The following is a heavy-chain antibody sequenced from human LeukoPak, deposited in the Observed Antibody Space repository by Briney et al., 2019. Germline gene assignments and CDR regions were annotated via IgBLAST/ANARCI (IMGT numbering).Heavy chain of an antibody. D-gene: IGHD2-2*01. CDR2: IYSGGST. CDR1: GFTVSTYY. CDR3: ARGLGYCTSTTCLLPFDY. V-gene: IGHV3-53*01. Sequence: GGSLRPSCAASGFTVSTYYMTWVRQAPGRGLECVSVIYSGGSTYYADSVKGRFTVSRDNSKNTLYLQMNSLRAEDTAMYYCARGLGYCTSTTCLLPFDYWGQGTLVTVSS. J-gene: IGHJ4*02.